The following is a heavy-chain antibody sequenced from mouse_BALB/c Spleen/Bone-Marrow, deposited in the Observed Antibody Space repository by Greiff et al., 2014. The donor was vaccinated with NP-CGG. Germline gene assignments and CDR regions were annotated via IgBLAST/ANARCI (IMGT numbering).Heavy chain of an antibody. V-gene: IGHV14-3*02. Sequence: EVKLVESGAELVKPGASVKLSCTASGFNIKDTYMHWVKQRPKQGLEWIGRIDPANGNTKYDPKFQGKATITAYTSSNTAYLQLSSLTSEDTAVYYCARYYYGSSYFDYWGQGTTLTVSS. J-gene: IGHJ2*01. CDR1: GFNIKDTY. CDR2: IDPANGNT. D-gene: IGHD1-1*01. CDR3: ARYYYGSSYFDY.